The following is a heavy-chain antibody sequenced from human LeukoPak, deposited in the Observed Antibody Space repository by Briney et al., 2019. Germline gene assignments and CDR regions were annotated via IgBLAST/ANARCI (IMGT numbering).Heavy chain of an antibody. J-gene: IGHJ3*02. D-gene: IGHD6-13*01. Sequence: PSETLSLTCTVSGGSISSGGYSWSWIRQPPGKGLEWIGYIYHSGSTYYNPSLKSRVTISVDRSKNQFSLKLSSVTAADTAVYYCARDCSSSWYGSFDIWGQGTMVTVSS. CDR2: IYHSGST. CDR3: ARDCSSSWYGSFDI. CDR1: GGSISSGGYS. V-gene: IGHV4-30-2*01.